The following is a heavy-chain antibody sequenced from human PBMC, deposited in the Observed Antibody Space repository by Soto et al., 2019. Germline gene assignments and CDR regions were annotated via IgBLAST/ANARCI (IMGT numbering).Heavy chain of an antibody. CDR3: ARFIAVAGGPYVYFDY. CDR1: GGTFSSYA. CDR2: IIPIFGTA. D-gene: IGHD6-19*01. J-gene: IGHJ4*02. Sequence: GASVKVSCKASGGTFSSYAIGWVRQAPGQGLEWMGGIIPIFGTANYAQKFQGRVTITADESTSTAYMELSSLRSEDTAVYYCARFIAVAGGPYVYFDYWGQGTLVTVSS. V-gene: IGHV1-69*13.